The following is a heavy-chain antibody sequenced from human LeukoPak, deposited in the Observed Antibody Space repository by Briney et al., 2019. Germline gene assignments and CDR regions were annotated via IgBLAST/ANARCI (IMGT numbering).Heavy chain of an antibody. CDR3: ARVAQGATTENYFYYYMDV. Sequence: GGSLRLSCAGSGFTFSDHWMTWVRQAPGKGLESVSSITSRSSHIYIADSVKGRFTISRDNAKNSLFLQMSSLRVEDTAVYYCARVAQGATTENYFYYYMDVWGKGTTVTVSS. CDR2: ITSRSSHI. D-gene: IGHD4-11*01. CDR1: GFTFSDHW. J-gene: IGHJ6*03. V-gene: IGHV3-21*01.